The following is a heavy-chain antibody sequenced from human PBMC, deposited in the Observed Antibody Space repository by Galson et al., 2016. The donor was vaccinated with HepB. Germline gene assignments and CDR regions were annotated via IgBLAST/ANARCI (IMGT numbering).Heavy chain of an antibody. CDR1: GFTFSSCA. J-gene: IGHJ4*02. CDR2: ISSNGDET. D-gene: IGHD1-1*01. Sequence: SLRLSCAASGFTFSSCAMSWVRQAPGKGLEWVSSISSNGDETYYADSVKGWFAISRDNSESTLHLQMSSLGAEDTAVYYCAKRPSGTWGPFDYWGQGNLVIVSS. V-gene: IGHV3-23*05. CDR3: AKRPSGTWGPFDY.